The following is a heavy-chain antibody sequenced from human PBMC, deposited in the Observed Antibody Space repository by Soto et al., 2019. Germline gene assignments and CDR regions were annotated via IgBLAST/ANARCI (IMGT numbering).Heavy chain of an antibody. Sequence: SETLSLTCAVSGGAISSGAYSWSWIRQPPGKGLEWIGYIYHSGSTYYNPSLKSRVTLSVDRSKNQFSLKLSSVTAADTAVYYCARDQAWFGELYGWFDPWGQGTLVT. J-gene: IGHJ5*02. CDR3: ARDQAWFGELYGWFDP. CDR1: GGAISSGAYS. D-gene: IGHD3-10*01. CDR2: IYHSGST. V-gene: IGHV4-30-2*01.